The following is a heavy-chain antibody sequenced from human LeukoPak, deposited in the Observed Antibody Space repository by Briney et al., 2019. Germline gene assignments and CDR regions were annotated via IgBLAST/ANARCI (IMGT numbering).Heavy chain of an antibody. CDR2: IHSGGNEK. D-gene: IGHD2-8*01. CDR3: ARLTLSAPDWCYDY. V-gene: IGHV3-7*01. Sequence: GGSLRLSCTASGFTFSAYWMRWVRQAPGKGLEWVASIHSGGNEKYHVDSVEGRFTVSRDNAKNSLYLQMNSLRTEDTAVYYCARLTLSAPDWCYDYWGQGTLVTVSS. J-gene: IGHJ4*02. CDR1: GFTFSAYW.